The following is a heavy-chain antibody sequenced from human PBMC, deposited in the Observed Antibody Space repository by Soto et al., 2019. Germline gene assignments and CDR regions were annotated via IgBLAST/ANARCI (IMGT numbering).Heavy chain of an antibody. D-gene: IGHD6-19*01. CDR1: IFSFVNYA. V-gene: IGHV3-23*01. Sequence: GGSLRLSCPPSIFSFVNYAMNWVSQAPGKGLEWVSGLSGSGTGTYYSDSVKGPVTISRDNSRDTLFLQMNSLTADDTAVYYSAKATANGGWFNSFDSWGQGALVTGSS. CDR3: AKATANGGWFNSFDS. J-gene: IGHJ4*02. CDR2: LSGSGTGT.